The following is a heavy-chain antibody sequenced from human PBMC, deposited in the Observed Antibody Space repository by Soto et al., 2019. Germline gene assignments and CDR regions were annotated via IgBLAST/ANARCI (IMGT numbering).Heavy chain of an antibody. CDR2: MNPNSGNT. CDR1: GYTFTSHD. V-gene: IGHV1-8*01. Sequence: GASVKVSCKASGYTFTSHDINWVRQATGQGLEWMGWMNPNSGNTGYAQKFQGRVTMTRNTSITTAYMELSSLRSEDTAVYYCASCAHCSTTSCPYFDYWGLGTLITFPQ. CDR3: ASCAHCSTTSCPYFDY. D-gene: IGHD2-2*01. J-gene: IGHJ4*01.